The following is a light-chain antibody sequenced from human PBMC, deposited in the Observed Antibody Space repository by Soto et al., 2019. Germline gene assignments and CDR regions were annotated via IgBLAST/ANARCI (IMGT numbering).Light chain of an antibody. V-gene: IGKV3-20*01. J-gene: IGKJ5*01. CDR1: QILSNSF. Sequence: TQSPSTLSASVGDRVTITCRASQILSNSFIAWYQQKPGQAPRLLIYDTSSRATGVPDRYSASGSGTDFTLTISRLEPEDFAVFFCQQYGTSEIIFGQGTRLEIK. CDR2: DTS. CDR3: QQYGTSEII.